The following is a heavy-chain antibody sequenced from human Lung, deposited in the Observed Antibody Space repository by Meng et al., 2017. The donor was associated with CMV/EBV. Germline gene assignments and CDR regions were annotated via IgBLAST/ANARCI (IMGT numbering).Heavy chain of an antibody. CDR1: GLPHNTDKMR. CDR3: ARILPGDWFHP. CDR2: IDWDGDT. J-gene: IGHJ5*02. D-gene: IGHD4-17*01. Sequence: SGPTLVXPTQSLTLTCTLSGLPHNTDKMRVSWLRQPPGKALEWLARIDWDGDTFYTDSLRTRLTISRDTSENQVVLTMTDVDPVDTATYYCARILPGDWFHPWXQGTXVTVAS. V-gene: IGHV2-70*04.